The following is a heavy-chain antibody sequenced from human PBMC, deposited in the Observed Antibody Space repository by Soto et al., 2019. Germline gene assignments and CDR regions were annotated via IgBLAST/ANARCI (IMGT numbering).Heavy chain of an antibody. V-gene: IGHV4-39*01. Sequence: SETLSLTCTVSGGSISSSSYYWGWIRQPPGKGLEWIGSIYYSGSTYYNPSLKSRVTISVDTSKNQFSLKLSSVTAADTAVYYCARSPLYDFWSGYYITRFDYWGQGTLVTVSS. CDR3: ARSPLYDFWSGYYITRFDY. CDR1: GGSISSSSYY. D-gene: IGHD3-3*01. CDR2: IYYSGST. J-gene: IGHJ4*02.